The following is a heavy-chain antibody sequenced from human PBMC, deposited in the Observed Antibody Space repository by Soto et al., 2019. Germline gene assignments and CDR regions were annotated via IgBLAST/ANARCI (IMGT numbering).Heavy chain of an antibody. CDR1: GFTFSSYA. Sequence: PGGSLRLSCEASGFTFSSYAMSWVRQAPGKGLEWVSAISGSGGSTYYADSVKGRFTISRDNSKNTLYLQMNSLRAEDTAVYYCAKEAAAGMYYYYYYGMDVWGQGTTVTVSS. J-gene: IGHJ6*02. D-gene: IGHD6-13*01. CDR3: AKEAAAGMYYYYYYGMDV. CDR2: ISGSGGST. V-gene: IGHV3-23*01.